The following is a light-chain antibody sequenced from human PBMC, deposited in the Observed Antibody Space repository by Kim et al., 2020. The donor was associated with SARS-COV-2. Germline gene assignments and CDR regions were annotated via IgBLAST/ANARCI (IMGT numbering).Light chain of an antibody. CDR3: GTWDSSLSAGV. CDR2: DNN. J-gene: IGLJ3*02. V-gene: IGLV1-51*01. CDR1: SSNIGDNY. Sequence: GQKVTISCSGSSSNIGDNYVSCYQQLPRTAPKLLIYDNNKRPSGIPDRFSGSKSGTSATLGITGLQTGDEADYYCGTWDSSLSAGVFGGGTKLTVL.